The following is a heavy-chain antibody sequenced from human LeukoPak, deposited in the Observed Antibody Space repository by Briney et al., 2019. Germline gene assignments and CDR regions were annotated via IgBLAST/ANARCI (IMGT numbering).Heavy chain of an antibody. D-gene: IGHD1-26*01. J-gene: IGHJ4*02. CDR1: GYTFTGYY. V-gene: IGHV1-2*02. CDR3: ARASSGSSPEPDY. Sequence: ASVKVSCKASGYTFTGYYMHWVRQAPGQGLEWMGWINPNSGGTNYAQKFQGRVTMTRDTSISTAYMELSRLRSDDTAVYYCARASSGSSPEPDYWGQGTLVTVSS. CDR2: INPNSGGT.